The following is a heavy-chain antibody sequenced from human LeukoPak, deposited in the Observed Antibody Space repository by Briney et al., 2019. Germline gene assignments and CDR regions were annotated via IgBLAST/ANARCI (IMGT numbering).Heavy chain of an antibody. J-gene: IGHJ4*02. CDR3: ARANYYRIFDY. Sequence: PSETLSLTCAVYGGSFSGYYWSWIRQPPGKGLEWIGEINHNGSTNYNPSLKSRVTISVDTSKNQFSLKLSSVTAADTAVYYCARANYYRIFDYWGQGTLVTVSS. V-gene: IGHV4-34*01. D-gene: IGHD1-26*01. CDR1: GGSFSGYY. CDR2: INHNGST.